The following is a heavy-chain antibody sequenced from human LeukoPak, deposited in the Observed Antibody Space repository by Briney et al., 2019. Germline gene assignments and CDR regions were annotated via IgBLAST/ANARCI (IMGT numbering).Heavy chain of an antibody. D-gene: IGHD2-15*01. Sequence: GGSLRLSCAASGFTFSSYEMNWVRQAPGKGLEWVSYISSSGSTIYYADSVKGRFTISRDNAKNSLYLQMNSLRAEDTAVYYCARGNYCSGGSCYQTASFDYWGQGALVTVSS. V-gene: IGHV3-48*03. CDR2: ISSSGSTI. J-gene: IGHJ4*02. CDR3: ARGNYCSGGSCYQTASFDY. CDR1: GFTFSSYE.